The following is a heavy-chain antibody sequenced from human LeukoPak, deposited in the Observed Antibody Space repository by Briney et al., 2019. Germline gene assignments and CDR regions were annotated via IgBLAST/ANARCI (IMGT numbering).Heavy chain of an antibody. CDR1: GYTFTNYY. V-gene: IGHV1-69*13. D-gene: IGHD4-17*01. CDR3: ARDPPGDYYYYYGMDV. J-gene: IGHJ6*02. Sequence: SVKVSCKASGYTFTNYYIHWVRQAPGQGLEWMGGIIPIFGTANYAQKFQGRVTITADESTSTAYMELSSLRSEDTAVYYCARDPPGDYYYYYGMDVWGQGTTVTVSS. CDR2: IIPIFGTA.